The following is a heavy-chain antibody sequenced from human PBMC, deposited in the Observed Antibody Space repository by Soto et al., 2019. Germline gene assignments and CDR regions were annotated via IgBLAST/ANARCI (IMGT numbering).Heavy chain of an antibody. CDR1: GFTFSSYA. CDR2: ISGSGGST. V-gene: IGHV3-23*01. Sequence: PGGSLRLSCAASGFTFSSYAMSWVRQAPGKGLEWVSAISGSGGSTYYADSVKGRFTISRDNSKNTLYLQMNSLRAEDTAVYYCAKDRRSGYARIAFDYWGQGTLVTVSS. D-gene: IGHD5-12*01. J-gene: IGHJ4*02. CDR3: AKDRRSGYARIAFDY.